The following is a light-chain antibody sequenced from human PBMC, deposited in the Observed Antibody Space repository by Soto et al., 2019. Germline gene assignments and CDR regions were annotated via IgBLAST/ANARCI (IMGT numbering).Light chain of an antibody. CDR1: QSVGSD. V-gene: IGKV3D-15*01. CDR3: QQYNSWPLT. Sequence: EIVMTQSPATLSVSPGERATLSCRASQSVGSDLAWYQQTPGQAPRLVIYDIFTRATGVTTRISGSGSGTEFALTISSLQSEDFDVYYCQQYNSWPLTFGGGTKVEIK. CDR2: DIF. J-gene: IGKJ4*01.